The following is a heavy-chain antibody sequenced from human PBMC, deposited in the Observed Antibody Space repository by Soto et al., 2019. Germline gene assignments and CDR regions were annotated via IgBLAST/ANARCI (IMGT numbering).Heavy chain of an antibody. CDR3: ATALLLTLKFFGVVPSFDY. J-gene: IGHJ4*02. CDR1: GGSFSGYY. D-gene: IGHD3-3*01. V-gene: IGHV4-34*01. Sequence: SETLSLTCAVYGGSFSGYYWNWIRQPPGKGLEWIGEINHSGSTNYNPSLKSRVTISADTSKNQFSLKLSSVTAADTAVYYCATALLLTLKFFGVVPSFDYRAQRTPVTGSS. CDR2: INHSGST.